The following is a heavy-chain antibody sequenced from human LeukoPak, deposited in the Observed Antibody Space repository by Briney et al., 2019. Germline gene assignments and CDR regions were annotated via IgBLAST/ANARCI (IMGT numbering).Heavy chain of an antibody. CDR1: ASTFRSYA. Sequence: GGSLRLSCAASASTFRSYAMGWVRQPPGKGLEWVSAISGSGGSTYYADSVKGRFTISRDNSKNTLYLQMNSLRAEDTAVYYCAKDLGASGYWGQGTLVTVSS. J-gene: IGHJ4*02. D-gene: IGHD6-6*01. CDR2: ISGSGGST. V-gene: IGHV3-23*01. CDR3: AKDLGASGY.